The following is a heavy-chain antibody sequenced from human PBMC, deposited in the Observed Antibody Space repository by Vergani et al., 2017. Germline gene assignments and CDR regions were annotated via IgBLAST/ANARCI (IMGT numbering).Heavy chain of an antibody. CDR3: ARGIAVAGTAYYYYMDV. CDR1: GGTFSSYA. J-gene: IGHJ6*03. Sequence: QVQLVQSGAEVKKPGSSVKVSCKASGGTFSSYAISWVRQAPGQGLEWMGGIIPIFGTANYAQKFQDRVTITADESTSTAYMELSSLRSEDTAVYYCARGIAVAGTAYYYYMDVWGKGTTVTVSS. V-gene: IGHV1-69*01. D-gene: IGHD6-19*01. CDR2: IIPIFGTA.